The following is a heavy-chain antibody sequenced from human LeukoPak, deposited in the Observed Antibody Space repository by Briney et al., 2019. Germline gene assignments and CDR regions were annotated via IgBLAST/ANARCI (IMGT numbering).Heavy chain of an antibody. V-gene: IGHV3-30*02. Sequence: GGSLRLSCAASGFTFSSYGMNWVRQAPGKGLEWVAFIRYDGSNKYYADSVKGRFTISRDNAKNSLYLQMNSLRAEDTAVYYCARVMGYFDYWGQGTLVTVSS. CDR1: GFTFSSYG. D-gene: IGHD3-10*01. CDR3: ARVMGYFDY. J-gene: IGHJ4*02. CDR2: IRYDGSNK.